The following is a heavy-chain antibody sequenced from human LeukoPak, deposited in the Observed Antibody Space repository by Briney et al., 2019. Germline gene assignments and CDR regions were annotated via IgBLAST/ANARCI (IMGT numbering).Heavy chain of an antibody. CDR2: TFYTGRT. CDR3: ARRRHNFDFYDV. Sequence: SEGLSLTCTVSGDSIVSNFYWWDWVRLPRGKGLEWIGATFYTGRTFYSPSLKSRVTISVDTSKSQFALDLSSATAADPAVYYCARRRHNFDFYDVWGQGTRVTVSS. V-gene: IGHV4-39*01. D-gene: IGHD3/OR15-3a*01. CDR1: GDSIVSNFYW. J-gene: IGHJ3*01.